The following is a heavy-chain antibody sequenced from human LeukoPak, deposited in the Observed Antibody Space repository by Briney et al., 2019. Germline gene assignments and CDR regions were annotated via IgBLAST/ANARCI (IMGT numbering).Heavy chain of an antibody. CDR2: INHSGST. Sequence: SETLSLTCAVYGGSFSGYYWSWIRQPPGKGLEWIGEINHSGSTNYNPSLKSRVTISVDTSKNQFSLKLSSVTAADTAVYYCAGRLSQSDYGDYTPPYYYYGMDVWGQGTTVTVSS. V-gene: IGHV4-34*01. CDR3: AGRLSQSDYGDYTPPYYYYGMDV. CDR1: GGSFSGYY. J-gene: IGHJ6*02. D-gene: IGHD4-17*01.